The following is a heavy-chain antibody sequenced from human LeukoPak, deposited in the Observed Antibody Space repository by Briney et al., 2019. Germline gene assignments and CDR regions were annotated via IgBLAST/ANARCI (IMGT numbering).Heavy chain of an antibody. Sequence: SVKVSCKASGGTFSSYAISWVRQAPGQGLEWMGRIIPIFGTANYAQKFQGRVTITTDESTSTAYMELSSLRSEDTAVYYCARDSDWNYERRYYMDVWGKGTTVTVSS. J-gene: IGHJ6*03. CDR1: GGTFSSYA. D-gene: IGHD1-7*01. V-gene: IGHV1-69*05. CDR3: ARDSDWNYERRYYMDV. CDR2: IIPIFGTA.